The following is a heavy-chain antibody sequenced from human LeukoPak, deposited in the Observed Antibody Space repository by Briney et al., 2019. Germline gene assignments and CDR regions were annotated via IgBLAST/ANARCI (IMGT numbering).Heavy chain of an antibody. CDR1: GSTFSSHG. D-gene: IGHD3-22*01. CDR2: IWYDGSKK. V-gene: IGHV3-33*01. J-gene: IGHJ4*02. CDR3: ARCTYYYDSSGYYMYPPFDY. Sequence: QPGRSLRLSCAASGSTFSSHGMYWVRQAPGNGLEWVAVIWYDGSKKYYADSVKGRFTISRDNSKNTLYLQMNSLRVEDTALYYCARCTYYYDSSGYYMYPPFDYWGQGTLVTASS.